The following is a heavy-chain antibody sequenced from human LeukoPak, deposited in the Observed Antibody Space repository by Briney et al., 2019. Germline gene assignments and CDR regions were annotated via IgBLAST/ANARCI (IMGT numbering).Heavy chain of an antibody. V-gene: IGHV3-30*02. CDR1: GFTFSSYG. CDR3: AKEGYYYDSSGHLDY. Sequence: PGGSLRLSCAASGFTFSSYGMHWVRQAPGKGLEWVAFIRYDGSNKYYADSVKGRFTISRDNSKNTLYLQMNSLRAEDTAVYYCAKEGYYYDSSGHLDYWGQGTLVTVSS. J-gene: IGHJ4*02. CDR2: IRYDGSNK. D-gene: IGHD3-22*01.